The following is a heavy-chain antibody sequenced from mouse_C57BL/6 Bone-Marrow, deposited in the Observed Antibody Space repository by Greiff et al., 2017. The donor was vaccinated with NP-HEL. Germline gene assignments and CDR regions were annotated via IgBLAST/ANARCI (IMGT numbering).Heavy chain of an antibody. J-gene: IGHJ1*03. Sequence: VQLQQSGPELVKPGASVKMSCKASGYTFTDYNMHWVKQSPGKSLEWIGYINPNNGGTSYNQKFKGKATLTVNKSSSTAYMELRSLTSEDSAVDYCALTGTPYWYFDVWGTGTTVTVSA. V-gene: IGHV1-22*01. CDR3: ALTGTPYWYFDV. CDR1: GYTFTDYN. D-gene: IGHD4-1*01. CDR2: INPNNGGT.